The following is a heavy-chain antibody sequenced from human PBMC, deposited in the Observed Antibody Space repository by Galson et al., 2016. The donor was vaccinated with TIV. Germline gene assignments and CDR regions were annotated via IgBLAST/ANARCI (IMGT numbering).Heavy chain of an antibody. J-gene: IGHJ4*02. CDR1: GVTFISFA. D-gene: IGHD3-22*01. Sequence: SVKVSCKASGVTFISFAISWVRQAPGQGLEWMGGIIPIFRTVHYAQGFQGRVTITADESTSTAYMELSSLRSEDTAVYYCARGEVYDSLDGWGQGTLVTVSS. V-gene: IGHV1-69*13. CDR2: IIPIFRTV. CDR3: ARGEVYDSLDG.